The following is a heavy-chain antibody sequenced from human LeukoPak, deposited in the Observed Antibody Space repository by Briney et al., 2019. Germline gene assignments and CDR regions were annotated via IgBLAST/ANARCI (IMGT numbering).Heavy chain of an antibody. CDR3: ARALPWYYDSSGYYPLNL. J-gene: IGHJ4*02. CDR1: GFTFSDYY. Sequence: GGSLRLSCAASGFTFSDYYMSWIRQAPGKGLEWVSYISSSGSTIYYADSVKGRFTISRDNAKNSLYLQMNSLRAEDTAVYYCARALPWYYDSSGYYPLNLWGQGTLVTVSS. D-gene: IGHD3-22*01. CDR2: ISSSGSTI. V-gene: IGHV3-11*01.